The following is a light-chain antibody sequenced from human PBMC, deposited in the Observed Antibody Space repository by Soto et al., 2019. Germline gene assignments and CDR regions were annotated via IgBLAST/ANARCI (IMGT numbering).Light chain of an antibody. CDR1: QSVSGW. V-gene: IGKV1-39*01. CDR2: AAS. Sequence: DIQMTQSPSTLSASVGDTVTVTCRASQSVSGWLAWYQQRPGKAPKLLIYAASNLQRGVPSRFSGSGSGADFTLTISSLQPEDVATYYCQQSYSTPLTLGGGTKVDIK. CDR3: QQSYSTPLT. J-gene: IGKJ4*01.